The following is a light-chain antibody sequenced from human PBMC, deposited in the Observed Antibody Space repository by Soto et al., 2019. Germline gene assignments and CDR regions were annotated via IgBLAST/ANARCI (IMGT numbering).Light chain of an antibody. J-gene: IGKJ1*01. Sequence: DIVVTQSPDSLAVSQGERATINCKSSQSLLHLAWYQQKPGQPPKLLIYWASTRESGVPDRFSGSGSGTDFTLTISSLQAEDVAVYYCQQYYTTPVTFGQGTKVEIK. CDR2: WAS. CDR1: QSLLH. V-gene: IGKV4-1*01. CDR3: QQYYTTPVT.